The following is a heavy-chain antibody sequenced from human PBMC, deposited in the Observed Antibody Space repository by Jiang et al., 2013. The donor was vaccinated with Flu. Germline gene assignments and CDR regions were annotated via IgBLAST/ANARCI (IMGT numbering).Heavy chain of an antibody. CDR1: GFTFTNYT. CDR2: INAGNGNT. CDR3: ARDVGYSSGGLDP. V-gene: IGHV1-3*01. D-gene: IGHD6-19*01. J-gene: IGHJ5*02. Sequence: SGAEVKEPGASVKVSCKASGFTFTNYTMHWVRQAPGQRLEWMGWINAGNGNTKYSQKFQDRVTITRDTSATTVYMDLSSLRSEDTTVYFCARDVGYSSGGLDPWGQGTLVHRLL.